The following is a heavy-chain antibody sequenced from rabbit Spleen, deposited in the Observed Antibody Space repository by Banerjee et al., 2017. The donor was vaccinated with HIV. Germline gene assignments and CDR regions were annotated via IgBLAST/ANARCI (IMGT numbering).Heavy chain of an antibody. CDR2: IDLVFGST. V-gene: IGHV1S47*01. J-gene: IGHJ4*01. D-gene: IGHD1-1*01. Sequence: EESGGGLVQPEGSLTLTCTASGFDFSKYGVSWVRQAPGKGLEWIGYIDLVFGSTYYATWANGRFTISSHNAQNTLYLQLNSLTAADTATYFCVRGASSSGYYSLWGPGTLVTVS. CDR3: VRGASSSGYYSL. CDR1: GFDFSKYG.